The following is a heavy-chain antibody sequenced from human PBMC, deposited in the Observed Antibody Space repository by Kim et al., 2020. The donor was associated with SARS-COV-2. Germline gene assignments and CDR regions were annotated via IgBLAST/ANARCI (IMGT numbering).Heavy chain of an antibody. J-gene: IGHJ4*02. D-gene: IGHD4-17*01. Sequence: SPSLDVQVAISADKSTSTAYLQWSSLKASDTAIYYCARQACGDYTHVDYWGQGTLVTVSS. CDR3: ARQACGDYTHVDY. V-gene: IGHV5-51*01.